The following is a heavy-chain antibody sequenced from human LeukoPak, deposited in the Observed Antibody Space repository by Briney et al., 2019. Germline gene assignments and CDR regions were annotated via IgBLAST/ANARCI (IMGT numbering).Heavy chain of an antibody. Sequence: GASVKVSCKASGYTFTGYYMHWVRQAPGQGLEWMGWINPNSGGTNYAQKFQGRVTITADKSTSTAYMELSSLRSEDTAVYYCASTDYYDSSGYSSRSPYYFDHWGQGTLVTVSS. CDR2: INPNSGGT. CDR1: GYTFTGYY. V-gene: IGHV1-2*02. CDR3: ASTDYYDSSGYSSRSPYYFDH. D-gene: IGHD3-22*01. J-gene: IGHJ4*02.